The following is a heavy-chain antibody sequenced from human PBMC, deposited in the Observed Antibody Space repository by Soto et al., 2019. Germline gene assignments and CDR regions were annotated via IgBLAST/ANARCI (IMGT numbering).Heavy chain of an antibody. D-gene: IGHD6-13*01. Sequence: QLQLQESGPGLVKPSETLSLICTVSGGSISSSSYYWGWIRQPPGKGVEWIGSIYYSGSTYYNPSLKSRVTISVDTSKNQFSLKLSSVTAADTAVYYCARRRAGGFDYWGQGTLVTVSS. CDR3: ARRRAGGFDY. J-gene: IGHJ4*02. CDR1: GGSISSSSYY. V-gene: IGHV4-39*01. CDR2: IYYSGST.